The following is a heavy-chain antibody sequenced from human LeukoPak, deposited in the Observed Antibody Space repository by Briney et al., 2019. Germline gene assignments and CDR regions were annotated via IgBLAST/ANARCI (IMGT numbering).Heavy chain of an antibody. Sequence: GGSLRLSCAASGFTVSSNYMSWVRQAPGKGLEWVSVIYSVGRTYYADSVKGRFTISRDNSKNTLYLETNSLRAEDTAVYYCARSSSYGDLFFDYWGQGTLVTVSS. CDR3: ARSSSYGDLFFDY. D-gene: IGHD4-17*01. V-gene: IGHV3-53*01. CDR2: IYSVGRT. J-gene: IGHJ4*02. CDR1: GFTVSSNY.